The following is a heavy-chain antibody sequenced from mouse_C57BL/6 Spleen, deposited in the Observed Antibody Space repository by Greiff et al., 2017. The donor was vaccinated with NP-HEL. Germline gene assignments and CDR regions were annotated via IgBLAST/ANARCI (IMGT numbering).Heavy chain of an antibody. J-gene: IGHJ2*01. CDR1: GFTFSDYG. D-gene: IGHD2-5*01. Sequence: EVKLVASGGGLVKPGGSLKLSCAASGFTFSDYGMHWVRQAPETGLEWVAYISSGSSTIYYADTVKGRFTISRDNAKNTLFLQMTSLRSEDTAMYYCAKAYYSNYRGYFDYWGQGTTLTVSS. CDR2: ISSGSSTI. CDR3: AKAYYSNYRGYFDY. V-gene: IGHV5-17*01.